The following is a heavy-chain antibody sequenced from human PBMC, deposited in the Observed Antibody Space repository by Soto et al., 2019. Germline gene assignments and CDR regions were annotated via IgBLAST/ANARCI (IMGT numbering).Heavy chain of an antibody. Sequence: HPGGSLRLSCAGSGFTFSGYAMTWVRQAPGKGLEWVSVISTSGDRPDYADSVKGRFTISRDNSKNMLYLQMNSLRVEDTAIYYCAFKGTSHSHYWGHGTPVTVSS. D-gene: IGHD3-10*01. J-gene: IGHJ4*01. V-gene: IGHV3-23*01. CDR2: ISTSGDRP. CDR3: AFKGTSHSHY. CDR1: GFTFSGYA.